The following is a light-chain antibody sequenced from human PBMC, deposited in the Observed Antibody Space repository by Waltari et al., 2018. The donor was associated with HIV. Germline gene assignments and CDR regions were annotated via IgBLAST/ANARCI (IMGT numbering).Light chain of an antibody. J-gene: IGLJ2*01. V-gene: IGLV7-46*01. CDR1: TGAVTSGHS. CDR3: LLSYGGPRV. CDR2: DTS. Sequence: QAVVTQEPSLTVSPGGTVTLTCGSSTGAVTSGHSPYWFQQRPGQAPRTLIHDTSNKNSWTPARLSGSLVGGKASLTLSGAQREDEAEYYCLLSYGGPRVFGGGTKLTVL.